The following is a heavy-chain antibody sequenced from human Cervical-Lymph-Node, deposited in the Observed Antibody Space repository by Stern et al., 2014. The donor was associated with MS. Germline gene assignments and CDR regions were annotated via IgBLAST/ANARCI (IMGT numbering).Heavy chain of an antibody. CDR2: IYHSGST. D-gene: IGHD6-13*01. CDR3: ARISSSWRLYYFDY. V-gene: IGHV4-4*02. CDR1: GGSISSSNW. J-gene: IGHJ4*02. Sequence: QVQLQESGPGLVKPSGTLSLTCAVSGGSISSSNWWSWVRQPPGQGLERIGGIYHSGSTTYNTSLTRRVTISVDKSTKPISLELSFVTAADTAVYYCARISSSWRLYYFDYWGQGTLVTVSS.